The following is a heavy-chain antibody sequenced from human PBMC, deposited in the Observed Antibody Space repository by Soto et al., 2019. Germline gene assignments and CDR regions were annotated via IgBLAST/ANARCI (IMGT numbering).Heavy chain of an antibody. CDR1: GYSFTSYW. V-gene: IGHV5-10-1*01. CDR3: ARHARGWFGELFQNYYGMDV. J-gene: IGHJ6*02. D-gene: IGHD3-10*01. CDR2: IDPSDSYT. Sequence: VESVKISCKGSGYSFTSYWISWVRQMPWKGLEWMGRIDPSDSYTNYSPSFQGHVTISADKSISTAYLQWSSLKASDTAMYYCARHARGWFGELFQNYYGMDVWGQGTTVTVSS.